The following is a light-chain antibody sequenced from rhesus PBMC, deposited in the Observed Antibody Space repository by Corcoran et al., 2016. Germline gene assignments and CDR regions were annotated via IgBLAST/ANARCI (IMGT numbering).Light chain of an antibody. Sequence: DIQMTQSPSSLSASVGDRVTITCRASENVNNYLNWYQQKPGKAPKLLIYKASTLQSGVPSRFSGSGSGTDYTLTISSLQPEVVATYYCQHGYGTPFTFGPGTKLEIK. V-gene: IGKV1-74*01. J-gene: IGKJ3*01. CDR1: ENVNNY. CDR2: KAS. CDR3: QHGYGTPFT.